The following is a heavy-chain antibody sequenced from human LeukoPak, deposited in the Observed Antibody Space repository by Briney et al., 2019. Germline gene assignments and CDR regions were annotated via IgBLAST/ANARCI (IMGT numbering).Heavy chain of an antibody. CDR3: ARDPPGGAAADAALDY. D-gene: IGHD6-13*01. V-gene: IGHV1-69*01. CDR1: GGTFSSYA. J-gene: IGHJ4*02. CDR2: IITIFGTA. Sequence: GSSVKVSCKASGGTFSSYAICWVRQAPGQGLEWMGGIITIFGTANYAQKFQGRVTITADESTSTAYMELSSLRAEDTAVYYCARDPPGGAAADAALDYWGQGTLVTVSS.